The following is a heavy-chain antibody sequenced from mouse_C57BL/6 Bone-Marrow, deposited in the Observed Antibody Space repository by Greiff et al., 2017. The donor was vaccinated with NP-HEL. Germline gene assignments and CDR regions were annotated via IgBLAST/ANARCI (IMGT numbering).Heavy chain of an antibody. CDR3: ARRGNYWFAY. D-gene: IGHD2-1*01. CDR1: GYAFTNYL. Sequence: QVHVKQSGAELVRPGTSVKVSCKASGYAFTNYLIEWVKQRPGQGLEWIGVINPGSGGTNYNEKFKGKATLTADKSSSTAYMQLSSLTSEDSAVYFCARRGNYWFAYWGQGTLVTVSA. CDR2: INPGSGGT. J-gene: IGHJ3*01. V-gene: IGHV1-54*01.